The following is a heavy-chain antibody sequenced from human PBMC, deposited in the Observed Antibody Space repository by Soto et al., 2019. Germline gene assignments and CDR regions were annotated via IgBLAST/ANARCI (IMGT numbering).Heavy chain of an antibody. Sequence: PGGSLRLSCAASGFTFSSYAMHWVRQAPGKGLEWVAVISYDGSNKYYADSVKGRFTISRDNSKNTLYLQMNSLRAEDTAVYYCARGQGDMWQQLVLDYWGQGTLVTVSS. J-gene: IGHJ4*02. CDR1: GFTFSSYA. CDR2: ISYDGSNK. V-gene: IGHV3-30-3*01. D-gene: IGHD6-13*01. CDR3: ARGQGDMWQQLVLDY.